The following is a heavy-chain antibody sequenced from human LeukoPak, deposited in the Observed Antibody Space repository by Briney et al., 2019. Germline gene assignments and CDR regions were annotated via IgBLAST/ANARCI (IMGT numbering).Heavy chain of an antibody. J-gene: IGHJ4*02. CDR2: INLSSGST. CDR3: ARDLIAVTGFIDY. V-gene: IGHV1-46*01. CDR1: GYTFTSYY. D-gene: IGHD6-19*01. Sequence: GASEKVSCKASGYTFTSYYMHWVRQAPGQGLEWMGVINLSSGSTTYSQKFQVRVTMTRDTSTSTVYMELSSLISEDTAVYYCARDLIAVTGFIDYWGQGTLVTVSS.